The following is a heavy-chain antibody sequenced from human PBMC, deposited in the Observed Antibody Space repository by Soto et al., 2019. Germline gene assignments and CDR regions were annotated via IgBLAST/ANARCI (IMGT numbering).Heavy chain of an antibody. J-gene: IGHJ5*02. D-gene: IGHD1-7*01. CDR2: ISGSGGST. CDR3: AKVRGITGTTMGNCFYP. V-gene: IGHV3-23*01. Sequence: EVQLLESGGGLVQPGGSLSLSCAASGFTFSSYAMSWVRQAPGKGLEWVSAISGSGGSTYYEDSVKGRFTISSDNAKNTLSLQMTSLRAEATAVYYGAKVRGITGTTMGNCFYPWCQGTLGTVSA. CDR1: GFTFSSYA.